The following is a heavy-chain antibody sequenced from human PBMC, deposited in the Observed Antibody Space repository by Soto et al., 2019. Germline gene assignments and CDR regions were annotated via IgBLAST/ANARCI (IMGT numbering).Heavy chain of an antibody. Sequence: GGSLRLSCAASGFTFSDYYMSWIRQAPGKGLEWVSYISSSGSTIYYADSVKGRFTISRDNAKNSLYLQMNSLRSEDTAVYYCARLEMATTRIDYWGQGTLVTVSS. V-gene: IGHV3-11*01. D-gene: IGHD5-12*01. CDR1: GFTFSDYY. CDR3: ARLEMATTRIDY. CDR2: ISSSGSTI. J-gene: IGHJ4*02.